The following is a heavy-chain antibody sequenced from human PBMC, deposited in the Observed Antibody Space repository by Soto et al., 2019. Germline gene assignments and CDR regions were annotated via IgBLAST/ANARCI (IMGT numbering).Heavy chain of an antibody. J-gene: IGHJ5*02. CDR3: ARDHPFLVTMNHNWFDP. CDR1: GGTFSSYA. Sequence: SVKVSCKASGGTFSSYAISWVRQAPGQGLEWMGGIIPIFGTANYAQKFQGRVTITADKSTSTAYMELSSLRSEDTAVYYCARDHPFLVTMNHNWFDPWGQGTLVTVPQ. D-gene: IGHD3-22*01. V-gene: IGHV1-69*06. CDR2: IIPIFGTA.